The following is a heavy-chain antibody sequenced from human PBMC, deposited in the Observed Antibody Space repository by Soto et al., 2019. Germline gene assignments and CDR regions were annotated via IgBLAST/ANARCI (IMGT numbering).Heavy chain of an antibody. D-gene: IGHD4-17*01. CDR3: ARHPPTGDYGSDRFDP. J-gene: IGHJ5*02. CDR2: INHSGST. CDR1: GGSFSGYY. V-gene: IGHV4-34*01. Sequence: SETLSLTCAVYGGSFSGYYWSWIRQPPGKGLEWIGEINHSGSTNYNPSLKSRVTISVDTSKNQFSLKLSSVTAADTAVYYCARHPPTGDYGSDRFDPWGQGTLVTVSS.